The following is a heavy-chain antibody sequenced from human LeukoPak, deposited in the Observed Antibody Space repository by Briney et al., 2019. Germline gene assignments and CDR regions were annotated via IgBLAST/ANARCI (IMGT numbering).Heavy chain of an antibody. J-gene: IGHJ5*02. CDR2: ISGSGGST. CDR3: AKDGGMVQGVIFQS. D-gene: IGHD3-10*01. V-gene: IGHV3-23*01. Sequence: GGSLRLSCAASGFTLSSYAMSWVRQAPGKGLEWVSAISGSGGSTYYADSVKGRFTIPSDNSKNTLYLQMNSLRAEDTAVYYCAKDGGMVQGVIFQSWGQGTLVTVSS. CDR1: GFTLSSYA.